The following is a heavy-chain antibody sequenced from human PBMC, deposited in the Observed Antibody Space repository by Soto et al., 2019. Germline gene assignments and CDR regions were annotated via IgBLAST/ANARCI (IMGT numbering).Heavy chain of an antibody. J-gene: IGHJ3*02. CDR3: ARDWYWSGGSCYSDAFDI. CDR2: TYYRSKWYN. D-gene: IGHD2-15*01. V-gene: IGHV6-1*01. CDR1: GDSVSSNSAA. Sequence: TLSLTCVISGDSVSSNSAAWNWIRQPPSRGLEWLGRTYYRSKWYNDYAVSVKSRITINPDTSKNQFSLQLNSVTPEDTAVYYCARDWYWSGGSCYSDAFDIWGQGTMVTVSS.